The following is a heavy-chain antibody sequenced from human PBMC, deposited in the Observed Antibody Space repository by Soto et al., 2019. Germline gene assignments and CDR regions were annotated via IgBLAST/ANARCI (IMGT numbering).Heavy chain of an antibody. Sequence: GGSLRLSCAASGFNFSDYSRNWVRQAPGKGLEWVSSISSSSNNIDYADSVKGRFTISRDNAKNSLFLQMNSLRAEDTALYYCARTETPKYYYFYFMDVWAKGTTVTVSS. CDR2: ISSSSNNI. V-gene: IGHV3-21*01. CDR3: ARTETPKYYYFYFMDV. D-gene: IGHD2-15*01. CDR1: GFNFSDYS. J-gene: IGHJ6*03.